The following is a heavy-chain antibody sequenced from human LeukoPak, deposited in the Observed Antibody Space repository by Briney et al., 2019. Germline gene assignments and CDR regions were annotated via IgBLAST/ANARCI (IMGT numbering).Heavy chain of an antibody. CDR3: ARHTRDGYNSPYYLNY. D-gene: IGHD5-24*01. CDR1: GVSISSYY. CDR2: IYYSGST. V-gene: IGHV4-59*08. J-gene: IGHJ4*02. Sequence: SETLSLTCTVSGVSISSYYWSWIRQPPGKGLEYIGYIYYSGSTNYNPSLKSRVTISVDMSRNQFSLKLSSVTAADTAVYYCARHTRDGYNSPYYLNYWGQGTLVTVSS.